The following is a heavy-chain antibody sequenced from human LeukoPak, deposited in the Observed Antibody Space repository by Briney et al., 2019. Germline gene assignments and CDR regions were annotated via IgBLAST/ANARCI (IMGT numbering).Heavy chain of an antibody. CDR1: GLTFSSYS. V-gene: IGHV4-39*01. CDR2: IYYSGST. Sequence: GSLRLSCVVSGLTFSSYSMSWVRQPPGKGLEWIGSIYYSGSTYYNPSLKSRVTISVDTSKNQFSLKLSSVTAADTAVYYCARHFLRGVIISGFDYWGQGTLVTVSS. J-gene: IGHJ4*02. CDR3: ARHFLRGVIISGFDY. D-gene: IGHD3-10*01.